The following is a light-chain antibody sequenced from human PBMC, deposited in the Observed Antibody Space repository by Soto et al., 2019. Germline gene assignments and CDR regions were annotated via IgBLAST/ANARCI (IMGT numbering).Light chain of an antibody. CDR3: QQSYSTLPIT. CDR2: AAS. V-gene: IGKV1-39*01. CDR1: QSISSF. J-gene: IGKJ5*01. Sequence: DIQMTQSPSSLSASVGERVTITCRASQSISSFLTWYQQKAGKAPKLLIYAASRLQSGVPSRFSGSGSGTDFTLTISSLQPEDFATYYCQQSYSTLPITFGQGTRLEIK.